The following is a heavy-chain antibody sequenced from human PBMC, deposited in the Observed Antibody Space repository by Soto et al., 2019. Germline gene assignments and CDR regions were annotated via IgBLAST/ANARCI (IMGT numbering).Heavy chain of an antibody. D-gene: IGHD3-16*01. V-gene: IGHV3-30*18. CDR2: ISYDGSNK. Sequence: LRLSCAASGFTFSSYGMHWVRQAPGKGLEWVAVISYDGSNKYYADSVKGRFTISRDNSKNTLYLQMNSLRAEDTAVYYCAKRPSLGYWGQGPLVTVSS. CDR3: AKRPSLGY. J-gene: IGHJ4*02. CDR1: GFTFSSYG.